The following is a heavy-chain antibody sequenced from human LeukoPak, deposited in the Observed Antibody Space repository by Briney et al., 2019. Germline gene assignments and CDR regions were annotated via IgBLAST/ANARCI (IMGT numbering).Heavy chain of an antibody. J-gene: IGHJ4*02. CDR3: AREDTMYYFDY. CDR1: GGTFSSYA. CDR2: IIPIFGTA. V-gene: IGHV1-69*13. Sequence: ASVKVSCKASGGTFSSYATSWVRQAPGQGLEWMGGIIPIFGTANYAQKFQGRVTITADESTSTAYMELSSLRSEDTAVYYCAREDTMYYFDYWGQGTLVTVSS.